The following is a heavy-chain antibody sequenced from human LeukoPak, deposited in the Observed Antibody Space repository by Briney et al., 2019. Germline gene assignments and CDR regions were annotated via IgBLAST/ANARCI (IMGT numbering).Heavy chain of an antibody. CDR1: GYSFPRNG. Sequence: ASVKVSCKPSGYSFPRNGISWVRQAPGQGLEWMGWISANSGNTNYAQKFQDRVTLTTDTSTSTAYMELRSLRSDDAAVYYCARVVNYAFDYWGQGTLVTVSS. J-gene: IGHJ4*02. D-gene: IGHD3-16*01. V-gene: IGHV1-18*01. CDR2: ISANSGNT. CDR3: ARVVNYAFDY.